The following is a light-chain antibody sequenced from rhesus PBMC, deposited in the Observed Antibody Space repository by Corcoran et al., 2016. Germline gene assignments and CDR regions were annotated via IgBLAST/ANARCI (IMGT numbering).Light chain of an antibody. CDR3: QQYINWPQYS. Sequence: DIQMSQSPSSLSASVGDRVTITCRASQGISSYLNWYQQKPGKAPKLLIYYANSLASGVPSRFSGSGSGTEFTLTISSLQPEDIAVYYCQQYINWPQYSFGQGTKVEIK. V-gene: IGKV1-32*04. CDR1: QGISSY. J-gene: IGKJ2*01. CDR2: YAN.